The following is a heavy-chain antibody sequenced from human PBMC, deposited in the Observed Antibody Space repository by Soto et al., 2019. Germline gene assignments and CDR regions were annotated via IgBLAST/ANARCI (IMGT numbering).Heavy chain of an antibody. Sequence: DVQLLESGGGLVQPGGSLRLSCAASGFSFSAYAMTWVRQVPGKGLEWVSTISASGVITYYADSVKGRFAISRDNSKNTLFLQMSSLRAEETAVYYCAKDHSSSWTRVYWYFDLWGRGTLVTVSS. CDR3: AKDHSSSWTRVYWYFDL. J-gene: IGHJ2*01. CDR2: ISASGVIT. CDR1: GFSFSAYA. D-gene: IGHD6-13*01. V-gene: IGHV3-23*01.